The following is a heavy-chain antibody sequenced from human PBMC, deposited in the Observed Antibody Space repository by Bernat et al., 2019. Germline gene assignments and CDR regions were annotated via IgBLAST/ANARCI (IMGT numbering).Heavy chain of an antibody. Sequence: DVQLVESGGGLVQPVGSLRLSCAASGFTVSSNYMSWVRQAPGKGLELVSIIYSGGSTYFADSVNGRFTISRDNSQNTLYLQMNSLRTEDTALYYCARDRGNSGYSYYAMDVWGQGTTVTVSS. V-gene: IGHV3-66*01. CDR2: IYSGGST. J-gene: IGHJ6*02. CDR3: ARDRGNSGYSYYAMDV. CDR1: GFTVSSNY. D-gene: IGHD3-10*01.